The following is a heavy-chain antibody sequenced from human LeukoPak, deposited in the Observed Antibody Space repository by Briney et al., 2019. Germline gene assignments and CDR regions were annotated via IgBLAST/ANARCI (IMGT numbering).Heavy chain of an antibody. CDR2: IYHSGST. D-gene: IGHD2-15*01. J-gene: IGHJ2*01. V-gene: IGHV4-38-2*02. CDR1: GYSISSGYY. Sequence: SETLSLTCTVSGYSISSGYYWGWIRQPPGKGLEWIGSIYHSGSTYYNPSLKSRVTISVDTSKNLFSLKLSSVTAADTAVYYCARAGDIVVVVADWYFDLWGRGTLVTVSS. CDR3: ARAGDIVVVVADWYFDL.